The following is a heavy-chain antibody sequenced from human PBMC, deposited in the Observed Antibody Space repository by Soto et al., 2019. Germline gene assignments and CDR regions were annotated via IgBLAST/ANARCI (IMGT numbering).Heavy chain of an antibody. CDR1: GGSFSGYY. D-gene: IGHD3-3*01. V-gene: IGHV4-34*01. J-gene: IGHJ4*02. CDR2: INHSGST. Sequence: QVQLQQWGAGLLKPSETLSLTCAVYGGSFSGYYWSWIRQPPGKGLEWIGEINHSGSTNYNPSLKSRVTISVDTSKNQSSLKLSSVTAADTAVYYCARNVLDDDCWSGYRYYFDYWGQGTLVTVSS. CDR3: ARNVLDDDCWSGYRYYFDY.